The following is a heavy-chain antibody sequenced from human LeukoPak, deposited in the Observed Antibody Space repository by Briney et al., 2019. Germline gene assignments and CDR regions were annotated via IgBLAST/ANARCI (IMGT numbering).Heavy chain of an antibody. CDR3: VRRPGTGFDP. J-gene: IGHJ5*02. Sequence: SQTLSLTCTVSGGSISSGSYYWSWIRQPAGKGLEWIGRIYTSGSTNYNPSLKSRVTISVDTSKNQFSLKLSSVTAADTAVYYCVRRPGTGFDPWGQGTLVTVSS. CDR1: GGSISSGSYY. V-gene: IGHV4-61*02. CDR2: IYTSGST.